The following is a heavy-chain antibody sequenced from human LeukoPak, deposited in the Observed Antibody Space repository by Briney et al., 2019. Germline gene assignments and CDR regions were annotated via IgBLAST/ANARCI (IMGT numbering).Heavy chain of an antibody. CDR1: GGSFSGYY. J-gene: IGHJ6*02. CDR3: ARGRSITIFGVRNYYYGMDV. D-gene: IGHD3-3*01. Sequence: SETLSLTCAVSGGSFSGYYWSWIRQPPGKGLEWIGEINHSGSTNYNPSLKSRVTISVDTSKNQFSLKLSSVTAADTAVYYCARGRSITIFGVRNYYYGMDVWGQGTTVTVSS. CDR2: INHSGST. V-gene: IGHV4-34*01.